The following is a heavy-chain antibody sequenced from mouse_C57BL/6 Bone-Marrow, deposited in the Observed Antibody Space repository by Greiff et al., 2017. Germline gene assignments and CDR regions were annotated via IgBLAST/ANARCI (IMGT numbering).Heavy chain of an antibody. J-gene: IGHJ1*03. CDR2: INPSSGYT. Sequence: QVQLKESGAELARPGASVKMSCKASGYTFTSYTMHWVKQRPGQGLEWIGYINPSSGYTKYNQKFKDKATLTADKSSSTAYMQLSSLTSEDSAVYYCARSGAYYYGSSSHFDVWGTGTTVTVSS. D-gene: IGHD1-1*01. V-gene: IGHV1-4*01. CDR1: GYTFTSYT. CDR3: ARSGAYYYGSSSHFDV.